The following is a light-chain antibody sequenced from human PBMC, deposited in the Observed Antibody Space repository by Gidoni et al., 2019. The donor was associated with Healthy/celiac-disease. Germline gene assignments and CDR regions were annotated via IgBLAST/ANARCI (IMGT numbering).Light chain of an antibody. CDR3: QQYGSLIT. Sequence: ELVLTQSPGTLSLSPGERATLSRRASQSVSSSYLAWYQQKPGQAPRLLIYGASSRATGIPDRFSGSGSGTDFTLTISRLEPEDFAVYYCQQYGSLITFGQGTRLEIK. V-gene: IGKV3-20*01. CDR2: GAS. CDR1: QSVSSSY. J-gene: IGKJ5*01.